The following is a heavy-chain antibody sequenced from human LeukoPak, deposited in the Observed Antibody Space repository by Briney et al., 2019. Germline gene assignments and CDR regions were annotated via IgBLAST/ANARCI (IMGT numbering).Heavy chain of an antibody. CDR2: ISWDGGST. V-gene: IGHV3-43D*03. CDR1: GFTFDDYA. D-gene: IGHD6-19*01. Sequence: GGSLRLSCAASGFTFDDYAMHWVRQAPGKGLEWVSLISWDGGSTYYADSVKGRFTISRDNSKNSLYLQMNSLRAEDTALYYCAKDTGDSSGWYFIDYWGQGTLVTVSS. J-gene: IGHJ4*02. CDR3: AKDTGDSSGWYFIDY.